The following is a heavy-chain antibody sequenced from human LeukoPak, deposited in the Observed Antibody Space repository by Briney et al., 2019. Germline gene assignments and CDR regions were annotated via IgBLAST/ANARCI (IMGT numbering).Heavy chain of an antibody. CDR1: GGSIGSYF. D-gene: IGHD6-13*01. CDR2: INYSGST. Sequence: PSETLSLTCTISGGSIGSYFWNWIRQSPGKGLQWIGYINYSGSTNYNPSLKSRVTISVDTSKNQFSLKLSSVTAADTAVYYCARTRGSSSWYSNVEDWFDPWGQGTLVTVSS. V-gene: IGHV4-59*01. J-gene: IGHJ5*02. CDR3: ARTRGSSSWYSNVEDWFDP.